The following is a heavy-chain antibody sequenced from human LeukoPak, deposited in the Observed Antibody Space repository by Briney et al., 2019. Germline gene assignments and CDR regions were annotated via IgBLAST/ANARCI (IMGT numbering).Heavy chain of an antibody. V-gene: IGHV4-34*01. CDR2: IYGSGYT. Sequence: PSETLSLTCAVYGGSFGVYYWNWIRQPPGKGLEWIGYIYGSGYTNYNPSLKSRVTMSIDTSKNHFSLKLTSVTAADTATYYCARETSLAGFASGLGFNYWGQGILVTVSS. J-gene: IGHJ4*02. D-gene: IGHD6-19*01. CDR1: GGSFGVYY. CDR3: ARETSLAGFASGLGFNY.